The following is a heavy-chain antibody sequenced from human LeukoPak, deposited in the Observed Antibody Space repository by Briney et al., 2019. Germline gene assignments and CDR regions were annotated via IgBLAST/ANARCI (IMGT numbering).Heavy chain of an antibody. CDR2: ISWSSGSI. Sequence: SGGSLRLSCAASGFTFDDYAMHWVRQAPGKGLEWVSGISWSSGSIEYADSVKGRFTISRDNSKNTLYLQMNSLRAEDTAVYYCAKDDEYYYDSSGYYPSFFDYWGQGTLVTVSS. D-gene: IGHD3-22*01. CDR1: GFTFDDYA. V-gene: IGHV3-9*01. CDR3: AKDDEYYYDSSGYYPSFFDY. J-gene: IGHJ4*02.